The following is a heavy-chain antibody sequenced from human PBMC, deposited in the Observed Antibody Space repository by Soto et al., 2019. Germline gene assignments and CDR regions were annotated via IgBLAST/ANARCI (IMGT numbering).Heavy chain of an antibody. V-gene: IGHV4-34*01. CDR2: INQRGSI. J-gene: IGHJ6*02. CDR3: ARGSRMRIPAASGRDYCYQGLDV. D-gene: IGHD2-15*01. CDR1: GGSFSGYY. Sequence: QVQLQQWGAGLLKPSETLSLNCAVYGGSFSGYYRSWIRQPPGKGLEWIGEINQRGSINYNPSLKSRVTMSVDTSKNQFSLKLNSVTAADTAVFYCARGSRMRIPAASGRDYCYQGLDVWGQGTAVTVSS.